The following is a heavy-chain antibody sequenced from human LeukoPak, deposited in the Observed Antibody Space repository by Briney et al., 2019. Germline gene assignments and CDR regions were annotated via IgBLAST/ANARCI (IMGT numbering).Heavy chain of an antibody. Sequence: GALRLSCAASGFTFSSYWMSWVRQAPGKGLEWVSTISGSGVSTYYADSVKGRFTISRDNSKNTLYLQMNSLRAEDTAVYYCALHGGSIWGQGTMVTVSS. V-gene: IGHV3-23*01. D-gene: IGHD6-25*01. CDR2: ISGSGVST. CDR1: GFTFSSYW. J-gene: IGHJ3*02. CDR3: ALHGGSI.